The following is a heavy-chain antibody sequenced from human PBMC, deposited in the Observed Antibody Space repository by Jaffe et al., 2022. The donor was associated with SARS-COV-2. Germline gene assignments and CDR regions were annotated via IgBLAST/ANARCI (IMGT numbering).Heavy chain of an antibody. CDR2: IRPDGSTK. J-gene: IGHJ4*02. V-gene: IGHV3-30*18. CDR1: GFTFSSNA. Sequence: QVQLMESGGGVVQPGRSLRLSCEASGFTFSSNAMHWVRQAPGKGLEWVAVIRPDGSTKFHADSVKGRLTISRDNSKNTLYLQMDSLRPEDTAVYYCVKDRSGSWSFDYWGQGTLVTVSS. D-gene: IGHD6-25*01. CDR3: VKDRSGSWSFDY.